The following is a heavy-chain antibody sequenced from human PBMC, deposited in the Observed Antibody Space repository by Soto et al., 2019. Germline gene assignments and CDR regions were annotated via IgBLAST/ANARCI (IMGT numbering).Heavy chain of an antibody. D-gene: IGHD3-16*01. CDR3: ARVLGGVPGIFDT. V-gene: IGHV3-30-3*01. CDR1: AFTLSTYT. Sequence: QVQVVESGGGVVQPGGSLRLSCAASAFTLSTYTMHWVRQAPGKGLEWVAVISFDGDTEYNADSVKGRFTVSRDDSKNALYLLMNGLRPEDTGIYYCARVLGGVPGIFDTWDQGTLVTVSS. J-gene: IGHJ4*02. CDR2: ISFDGDTE.